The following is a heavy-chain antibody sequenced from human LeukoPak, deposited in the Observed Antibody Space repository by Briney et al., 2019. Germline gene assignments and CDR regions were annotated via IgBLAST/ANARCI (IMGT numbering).Heavy chain of an antibody. J-gene: IGHJ5*02. V-gene: IGHV3-23*01. CDR2: ISGSGGST. CDR3: AKVDLGVVGASFDP. Sequence: GGSLRLSCTASGFTFGDYAMSWVRQAPGKGLEWVSGISGSGGSTYYADSVKGRFTISRDNSKNTLYLQMNSLRAEDTAVYYCAKVDLGVVGASFDPWGQGTLVTVSS. CDR1: GFTFGDYA. D-gene: IGHD1-26*01.